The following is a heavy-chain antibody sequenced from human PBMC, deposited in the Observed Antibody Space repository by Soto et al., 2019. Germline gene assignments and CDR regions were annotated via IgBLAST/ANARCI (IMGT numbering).Heavy chain of an antibody. V-gene: IGHV1-69*06. CDR2: IIPIVGTA. Sequence: QVQLVQSGAEVKKPGSSVKVSCKASGGTFSSYAISWVRQAPGQGLEWMGGIIPIVGTANDAQKFQGRVTITEDKSTSTAYMEMSSMRSEDTAVYYCARDRVDCTNGGCYENWFDPWGQGTLVTVSS. CDR3: ARDRVDCTNGGCYENWFDP. D-gene: IGHD2-8*01. CDR1: GGTFSSYA. J-gene: IGHJ5*02.